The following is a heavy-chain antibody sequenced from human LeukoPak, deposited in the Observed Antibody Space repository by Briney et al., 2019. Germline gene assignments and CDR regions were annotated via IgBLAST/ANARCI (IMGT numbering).Heavy chain of an antibody. D-gene: IGHD2-21*01. CDR2: IKQDGSEK. CDR1: GFTFSSYA. CDR3: AKGRSVVVISPDAFDI. V-gene: IGHV3-7*01. Sequence: PGGSLRLSCAASGFTFSSYAMSWVRQAPGKGLEWVANIKQDGSEKYYVDSVKGRFTISRDNAKNSLYLQMNSLRAEDTAVYYCAKGRSVVVISPDAFDIWGQGTMVTVSS. J-gene: IGHJ3*02.